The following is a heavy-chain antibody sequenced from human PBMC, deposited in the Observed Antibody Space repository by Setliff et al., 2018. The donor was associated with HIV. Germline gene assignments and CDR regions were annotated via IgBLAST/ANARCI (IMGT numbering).Heavy chain of an antibody. Sequence: ASVKVSCKASGYTFSQYALHWVRQAPGQRLEWMGWINTGNENTRYSQKFQGRVSIIRDTSANTAYMELTNLRSDDSAIYYCARVSGGRPGNYYYAMDVWGQGTTGTVSS. CDR3: ARVSGGRPGNYYYAMDV. D-gene: IGHD1-26*01. J-gene: IGHJ6*02. CDR1: GYTFSQYA. CDR2: INTGNENT. V-gene: IGHV1-3*04.